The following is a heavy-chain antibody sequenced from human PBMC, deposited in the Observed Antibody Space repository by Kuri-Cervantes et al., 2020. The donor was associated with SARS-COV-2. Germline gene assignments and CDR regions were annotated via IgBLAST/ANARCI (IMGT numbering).Heavy chain of an antibody. CDR1: GFTFSSYS. Sequence: GGSLRLSCAASGFTFSSYSMNWVRQAPGKGLEWVSSISSSSSYIYYADSVKGRFTISRDNAKNSLYLQMNSLRAEDTAVYYCARGSVAEHYYYGMDVWGQGTMVTVSS. D-gene: IGHD1-14*01. CDR2: ISSSSSYI. V-gene: IGHV3-21*01. CDR3: ARGSVAEHYYYGMDV. J-gene: IGHJ6*02.